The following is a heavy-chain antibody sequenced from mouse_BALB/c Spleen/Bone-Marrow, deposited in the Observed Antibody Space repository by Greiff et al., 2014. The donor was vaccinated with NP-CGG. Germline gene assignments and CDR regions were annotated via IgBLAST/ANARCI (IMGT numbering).Heavy chain of an antibody. CDR2: NNPKNGDS. Sequence: SGPELVKPGASVKMSCKASGYTFTDYYMEWVKQSHGKSLEWIGDNNPKNGDSFYNQKFKGKATLTVDKSSNTAYMQLDSLTSDDSAVYYCALGVRLYWFFDVWGAGTTVTVSS. CDR1: GYTFTDYY. D-gene: IGHD2-14*01. J-gene: IGHJ1*01. CDR3: ALGVRLYWFFDV. V-gene: IGHV1-18*01.